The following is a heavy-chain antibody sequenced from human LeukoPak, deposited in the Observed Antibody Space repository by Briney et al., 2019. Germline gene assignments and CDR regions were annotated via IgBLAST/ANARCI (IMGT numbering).Heavy chain of an antibody. CDR2: IGTAGDT. J-gene: IGHJ4*02. D-gene: IGHD6-13*01. CDR1: GFTFSSCD. CDR3: ARAASSSWNFGIDY. V-gene: IGHV3-13*01. Sequence: GGSLRLSCAASGFTFSSCDMHWVRQATGKGLEWVSAIGTAGDTYYPGSVKGRFTISRENAKNSLYLQMNSLRAGDTAVYYCARAASSSWNFGIDYWGQGTLVTVSS.